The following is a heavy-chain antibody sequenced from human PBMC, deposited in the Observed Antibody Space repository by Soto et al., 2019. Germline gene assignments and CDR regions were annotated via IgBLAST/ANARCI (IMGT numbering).Heavy chain of an antibody. D-gene: IGHD3-22*01. CDR1: GGSISSTNHY. J-gene: IGHJ4*02. V-gene: IGHV4-39*01. Sequence: QLQLQESGPGLVKPSETLSLACTVSGGSISSTNHYWGWIRQPPGKGLEWIGDIYYSGMTRYNPSLKSRVTIFVDTSKNQFSLKLSSVTAADTAVYYCARHGYYYDSTGYYYFVWGQGTLATVSS. CDR2: IYYSGMT. CDR3: ARHGYYYDSTGYYYFV.